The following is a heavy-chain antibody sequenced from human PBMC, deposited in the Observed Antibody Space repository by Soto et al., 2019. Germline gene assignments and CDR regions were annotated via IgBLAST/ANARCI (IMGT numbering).Heavy chain of an antibody. J-gene: IGHJ4*02. D-gene: IGHD6-19*01. V-gene: IGHV3-64*01. Sequence: PGGSLRLSCAASGFTFSSYAMHWVRQAPGKGLEYVSAISSNGGSTYYANSVKGRFTISRDNSKNTLYLQMGSLRAEDMAVYYCARRYSGGWPPDYWGQGTLVTVSS. CDR1: GFTFSSYA. CDR2: ISSNGGST. CDR3: ARRYSGGWPPDY.